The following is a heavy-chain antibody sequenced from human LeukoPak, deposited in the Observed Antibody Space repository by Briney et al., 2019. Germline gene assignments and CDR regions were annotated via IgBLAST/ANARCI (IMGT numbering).Heavy chain of an antibody. Sequence: GGSLRLSCAASGFTFSSYAMSWVRQAPGKGLEWVSAISGSGASTYYQDSVKGRFTIYRDNAKNSLHLQINSLRVDDTAVYYCARGVPSMASLDFWGQGTLVTVSS. CDR3: ARGVPSMASLDF. D-gene: IGHD2/OR15-2a*01. V-gene: IGHV3-23*01. CDR2: ISGSGAST. J-gene: IGHJ4*02. CDR1: GFTFSSYA.